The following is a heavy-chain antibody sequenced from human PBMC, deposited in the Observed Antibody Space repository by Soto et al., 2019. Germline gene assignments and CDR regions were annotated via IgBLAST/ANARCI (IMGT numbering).Heavy chain of an antibody. Sequence: QVQLQASGPGLVKPSQTLSLTCTVSGGSISSGDYYWSWIRQHPGKGLEWIGYIYYSGSTYYNPSLKSRVTKSVDTSKNQFSLKLSSVTAADTAVYYCARWWSGSRQGFDPWGQGTLVTVSS. V-gene: IGHV4-31*03. CDR1: GGSISSGDYY. D-gene: IGHD3-3*01. CDR3: ARWWSGSRQGFDP. J-gene: IGHJ5*02. CDR2: IYYSGST.